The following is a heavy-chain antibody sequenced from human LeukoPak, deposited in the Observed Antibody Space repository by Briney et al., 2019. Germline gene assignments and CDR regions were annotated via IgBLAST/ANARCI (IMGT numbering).Heavy chain of an antibody. V-gene: IGHV4-59*01. Sequence: PSETLSLTCTVSGDSIGTYYWSWIRRPPGKGLGWIGHVYYAGITDYNPSLQSRVTISVDPSRNQLSLKLNSVTAADTAVYYCARQGYKSGWYPTFDFWGPGTQVIVSS. CDR1: GDSIGTYY. J-gene: IGHJ4*02. D-gene: IGHD6-19*01. CDR3: ARQGYKSGWYPTFDF. CDR2: VYYAGIT.